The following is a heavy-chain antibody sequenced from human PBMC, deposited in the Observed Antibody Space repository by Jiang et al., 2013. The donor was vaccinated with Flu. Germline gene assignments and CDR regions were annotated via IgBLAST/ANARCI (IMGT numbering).Heavy chain of an antibody. CDR2: VVYDGTNT. CDR1: GFTFGSFA. CDR3: ARGGGFFDRSDYWGGAFDI. D-gene: IGHD3-3*01. J-gene: IGHJ3*02. V-gene: IGHV3-30-3*01. Sequence: VQLVESGGGVVQPGSSLRLSCVASGFTFGSFAMHWVRQAPGKGLEWLAVVVYDGTNTYYAGSVKGRFTISRDNFKNILSLQMNSLRAEDTALYYCARGGGFFDRSDYWGGAFDIWGQGTVVTVSS.